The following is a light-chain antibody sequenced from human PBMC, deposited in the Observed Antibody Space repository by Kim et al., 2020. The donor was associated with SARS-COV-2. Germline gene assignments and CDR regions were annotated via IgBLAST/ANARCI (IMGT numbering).Light chain of an antibody. Sequence: WSPGERATHACRASQGVSSWCLAWYQHRPGQPPRLLMYGASSRATGIPDRFSSSGSGTDFSLTINRLEPEDVAVYYCQHFGTAPYTFGQGTKLEI. J-gene: IGKJ2*01. CDR3: QHFGTAPYT. V-gene: IGKV3-20*01. CDR2: GAS. CDR1: QGVSSWC.